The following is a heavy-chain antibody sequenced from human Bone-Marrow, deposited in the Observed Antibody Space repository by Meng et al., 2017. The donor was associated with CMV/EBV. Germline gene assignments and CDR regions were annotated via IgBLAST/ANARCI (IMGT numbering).Heavy chain of an antibody. V-gene: IGHV1-58*01. J-gene: IGHJ4*02. CDR3: AADQFLGESYTYFDY. D-gene: IGHD1-26*01. CDR1: GFTFTSSA. Sequence: SVKVSCKASGFTFTSSAVQWVRQARGQRLEWIGWIVVGSGNTNYAQKFQERVTITRDMSTSTAYMELSSLRSEDTAVYYCAADQFLGESYTYFDYWGQGTLVTVSS. CDR2: IVVGSGNT.